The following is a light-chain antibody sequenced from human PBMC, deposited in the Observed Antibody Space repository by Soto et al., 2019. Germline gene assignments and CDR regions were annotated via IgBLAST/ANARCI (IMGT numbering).Light chain of an antibody. V-gene: IGKV1D-12*01. CDR2: AAS. J-gene: IGKJ4*01. CDR1: QDISTW. CDR3: QQANSFFALT. Sequence: DIQLTQSPSSVSASIGDRVTITCRASQDISTWLAWYQLKPGKAPKLLIFAASSLLTGVPSRLSGSGSGTEFTITISGLQAEDFAAYYCQQANSFFALTFGGGTHVEIK.